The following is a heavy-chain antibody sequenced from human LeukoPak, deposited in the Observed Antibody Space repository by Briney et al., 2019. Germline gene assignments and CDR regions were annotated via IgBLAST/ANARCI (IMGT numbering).Heavy chain of an antibody. J-gene: IGHJ5*01. V-gene: IGHV4-39*01. CDR3: VRHDGRGGATMGAFDS. D-gene: IGHD4/OR15-4a*01. CDR1: AASISSSSHH. Sequence: SETLSLTCTISAASISSSSHHWGWIRQSPGKGLEWIGSIYYGQTIYYNPSLNSRVTISVVTSEDQFTLQLNSVTAADTAVYYCVRHDGRGGATMGAFDSWGQGSLVTVSS. CDR2: IYYGQTI.